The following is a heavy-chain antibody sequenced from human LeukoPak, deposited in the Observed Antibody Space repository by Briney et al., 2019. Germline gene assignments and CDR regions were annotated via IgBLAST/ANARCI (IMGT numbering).Heavy chain of an antibody. V-gene: IGHV3-48*03. CDR1: GFTFSNYE. D-gene: IGHD3-10*01. CDR2: ISSGGTTI. CDR3: ARGLGSGRHAFDI. Sequence: GGSLRLSCAASGFTFSNYEMNWVRQAPGKGLEWVSYISSGGTTIHYADSVKGRFTISRDNARNSLYLQMNSLRAEDTAVYYCARGLGSGRHAFDIWGQGTMVTVSS. J-gene: IGHJ3*02.